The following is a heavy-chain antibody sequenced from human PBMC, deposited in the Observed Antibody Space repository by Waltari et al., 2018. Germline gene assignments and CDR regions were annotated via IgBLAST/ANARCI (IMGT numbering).Heavy chain of an antibody. Sequence: QVQLQESGPGLVKPSQTLSLTCTVSGGSISSGSYYWSWIRQPAGKGLEWIGYIYTSGSTNYNPSLKSRVTISVDTSKNQFSLKLSSVTAADTAVYYCARDLSDSSSWNYHYGMDVWGQGTTVTVSS. D-gene: IGHD6-13*01. CDR1: GGSISSGSYY. CDR2: IYTSGST. J-gene: IGHJ6*02. V-gene: IGHV4-61*09. CDR3: ARDLSDSSSWNYHYGMDV.